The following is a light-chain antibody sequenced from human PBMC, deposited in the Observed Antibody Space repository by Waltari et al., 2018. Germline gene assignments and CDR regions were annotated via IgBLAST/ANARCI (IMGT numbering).Light chain of an antibody. Sequence: EIVLTQSPGTLSLSPGERATPAFRASQSVGRSLAWYQQKPGRAPRHLIFGASSRATGIPDRFSGSGSGTDFSLTISRLEPEDFAVYYCQHYVRLPATFGQGTKVEIK. CDR2: GAS. CDR1: QSVGRS. J-gene: IGKJ1*01. V-gene: IGKV3-20*01. CDR3: QHYVRLPAT.